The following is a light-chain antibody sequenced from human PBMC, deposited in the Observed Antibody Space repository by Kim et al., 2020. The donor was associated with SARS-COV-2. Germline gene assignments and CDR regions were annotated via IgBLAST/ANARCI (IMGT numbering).Light chain of an antibody. CDR2: DVD. CDR1: STDVGAYDH. CDR3: SSYTVNGTPV. V-gene: IGLV2-14*04. Sequence: GQSITSSCTGTSTDVGAYDHVSWYQQYPGKAPKLILYDVDLRPSAISDRFSGSKSGHTASLTISGLQAEDEALYHCSSYTVNGTPVFGGGTQLTVL. J-gene: IGLJ2*01.